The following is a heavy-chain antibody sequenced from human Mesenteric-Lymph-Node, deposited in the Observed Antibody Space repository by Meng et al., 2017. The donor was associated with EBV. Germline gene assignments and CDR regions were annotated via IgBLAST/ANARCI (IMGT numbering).Heavy chain of an antibody. CDR1: AVGSTKY. Sequence: GQLEAAGPGRVKTSSTLSLPHPVSAVGSTKYWSLLRQPPGKGLGWVGDIYYRGNTYYNPSLKSRLTMSIDTSKGPFSLKLASVTAADTAVYYCARLIYSGNNYPTVFDYWGQGTLVTVSS. CDR2: IYYRGNT. J-gene: IGHJ4*02. D-gene: IGHD5-12*01. V-gene: IGHV4-30-4*01. CDR3: ARLIYSGNNYPTVFDY.